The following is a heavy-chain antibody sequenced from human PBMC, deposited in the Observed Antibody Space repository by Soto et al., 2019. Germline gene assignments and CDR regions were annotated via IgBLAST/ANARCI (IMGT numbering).Heavy chain of an antibody. CDR3: AITPVWAGGYCSGGSCAHFDY. V-gene: IGHV1-18*01. Sequence: QVQLVQSGAEVKKPGASVKVSCKASGYTFTSYGISWVRQAPGPGREWMGWLSAYNGNTNYAQKLQGRVTMTTDTSTSTAYMELRSLRSDDTAVYYCAITPVWAGGYCSGGSCAHFDYWGQGTLVTVSS. CDR2: LSAYNGNT. D-gene: IGHD2-15*01. CDR1: GYTFTSYG. J-gene: IGHJ4*02.